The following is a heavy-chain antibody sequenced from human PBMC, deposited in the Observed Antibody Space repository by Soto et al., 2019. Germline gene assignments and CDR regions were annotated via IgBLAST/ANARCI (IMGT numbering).Heavy chain of an antibody. D-gene: IGHD4-17*01. CDR2: ISSDGNNQ. Sequence: QVQLVESGGGAVQPGRSLRLSCAASGFTFDSHGMHWVRQAPGKGLEWVAVISSDGNNQYYADSVKGRFTISRDNFNNILYLQSSSLRAQDMAVYYCAKDLLPNTVTTCGSWGQGTLVTVSS. CDR1: GFTFDSHG. J-gene: IGHJ5*02. V-gene: IGHV3-30*18. CDR3: AKDLLPNTVTTCGS.